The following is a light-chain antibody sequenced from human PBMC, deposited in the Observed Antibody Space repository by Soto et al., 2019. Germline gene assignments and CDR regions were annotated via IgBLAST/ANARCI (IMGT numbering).Light chain of an antibody. CDR2: DVA. CDR3: CSCAGNLFV. V-gene: IGLV2-11*01. Sequence: QSALIQPRSVSGSPGQSVTISCAGTSSDVGRYAYVSWYQQHPGKVPKLIMYDVANRPSGVPDRFSGSKSGNTASLTISGLQTEDDADYYCCSCAGNLFVFGTGTKLTVL. CDR1: SSDVGRYAY. J-gene: IGLJ1*01.